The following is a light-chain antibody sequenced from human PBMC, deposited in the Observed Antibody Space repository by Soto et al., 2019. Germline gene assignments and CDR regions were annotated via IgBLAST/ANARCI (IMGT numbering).Light chain of an antibody. Sequence: DIQMTQSPSTLYASVGDTVTITCRASQTISGWLAWYQQRPGKAPNLLIFDDSTLESGVPSRFSGSGSGTTFTLTISSLQSDDFATYYCLQYNGYYRTLGQGTKVEIK. J-gene: IGKJ1*01. CDR1: QTISGW. V-gene: IGKV1-5*01. CDR2: DDS. CDR3: LQYNGYYRT.